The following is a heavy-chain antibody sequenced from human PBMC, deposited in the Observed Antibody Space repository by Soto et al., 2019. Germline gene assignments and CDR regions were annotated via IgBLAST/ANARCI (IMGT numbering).Heavy chain of an antibody. V-gene: IGHV4-31*03. Sequence: QVQLQESGPGLVKPSQTLSLTCTVSGGSISSGGYYWSWIRQHPGKGLEWIGYIYYSGSTYYNPSLKSXXTXSXVTSKNPFSLKLISVTAADTAVYYCALVTTSGWFDPWGQGTLVTVSS. CDR3: ALVTTSGWFDP. CDR2: IYYSGST. CDR1: GGSISSGGYY. D-gene: IGHD2-21*02. J-gene: IGHJ5*02.